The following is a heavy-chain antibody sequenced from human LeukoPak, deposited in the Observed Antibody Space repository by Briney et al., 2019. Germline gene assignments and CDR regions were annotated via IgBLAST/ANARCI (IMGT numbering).Heavy chain of an antibody. CDR1: GFTFDDYA. CDR3: ARETGYGFDY. Sequence: GRSLRLSCAASGFTFDDYAMHWVRQAPGKGLEWVSGISWNSGSIGYADSVKGRFTISRDNAKNSLYLQMNSLRAEDTAVYYCARETGYGFDYWGQGTLVTVSS. D-gene: IGHD5-18*01. CDR2: ISWNSGSI. V-gene: IGHV3-9*01. J-gene: IGHJ4*02.